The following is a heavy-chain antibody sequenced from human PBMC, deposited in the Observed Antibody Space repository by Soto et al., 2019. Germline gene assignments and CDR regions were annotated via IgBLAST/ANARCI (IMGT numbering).Heavy chain of an antibody. D-gene: IGHD3-22*01. CDR3: ARGPDSLGYYYKD. Sequence: QVQLQESGPGVVKPSGTLSLNCAVSGVSITSNNWWTWVRQPPGKGLEWIGEIYHSGSAHYNPSLNSRLTISVDKSKNQFSLKLTSVTAADTADYYCARGPDSLGYYYKDWGQGILVTVSS. CDR2: IYHSGSA. CDR1: GVSITSNNW. V-gene: IGHV4-4*02. J-gene: IGHJ4*02.